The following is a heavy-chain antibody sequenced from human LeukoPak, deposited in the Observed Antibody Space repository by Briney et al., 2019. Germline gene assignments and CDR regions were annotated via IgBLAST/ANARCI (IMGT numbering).Heavy chain of an antibody. CDR2: ISSSSSYM. Sequence: PGGSLRLSCAASGFTFSSYSMNWVRQAPGRGLEWVSSISSSSSYMYYADSVKGRFTISRDNAKNSLYLQMNSLRAEDTAVYYCARDRIDSSGYGYFDYWGQGTLVTVSS. V-gene: IGHV3-21*01. D-gene: IGHD3-22*01. CDR1: GFTFSSYS. CDR3: ARDRIDSSGYGYFDY. J-gene: IGHJ4*02.